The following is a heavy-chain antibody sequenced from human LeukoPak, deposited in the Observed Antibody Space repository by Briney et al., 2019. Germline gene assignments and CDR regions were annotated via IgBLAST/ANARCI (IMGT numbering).Heavy chain of an antibody. J-gene: IGHJ4*02. Sequence: PGGSLRLSCAASGFTFSSYAMHWVRQAPGKGLEWVAVISYDGSNKYYADSVKGRFTISRDNSKNTLYLQMNSLRAEDTAVYYCARVPIHYYYDSSGLGDYWGQGTLVTVSS. CDR3: ARVPIHYYYDSSGLGDY. CDR2: ISYDGSNK. D-gene: IGHD3-22*01. CDR1: GFTFSSYA. V-gene: IGHV3-30*04.